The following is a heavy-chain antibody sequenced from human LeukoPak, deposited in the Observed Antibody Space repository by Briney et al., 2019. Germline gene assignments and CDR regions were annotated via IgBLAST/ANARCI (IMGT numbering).Heavy chain of an antibody. J-gene: IGHJ4*02. D-gene: IGHD6-19*01. CDR3: AKTTDGYSSGRYPGWPIDY. CDR2: ISGSGGDT. CDR1: GFTFRSYA. V-gene: IGHV3-23*01. Sequence: GGSLRLSCAASGFTFRSYAIYWVRQAPGKGLEWGSGISGSGGDTYFADSVKGRFTISRDHSKNTVFLQMDSLRAEDTALYYCAKTTDGYSSGRYPGWPIDYWGQGTLVTVSS.